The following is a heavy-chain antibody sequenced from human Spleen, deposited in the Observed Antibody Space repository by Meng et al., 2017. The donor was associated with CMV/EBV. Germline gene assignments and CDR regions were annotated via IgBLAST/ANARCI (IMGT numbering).Heavy chain of an antibody. D-gene: IGHD3-10*01. J-gene: IGHJ3*02. CDR2: IIPAMGTT. Sequence: SVKVSCKASGGTFITYAITWVRQAPGQGLEWMGGIIPAMGTTNYAQRFRGRVTITTDESTSTAYMELSSLRSEDTAVYYCATAGGGAFDMWGQGTMVTVSS. CDR1: GGTFITYA. CDR3: ATAGGGAFDM. V-gene: IGHV1-69*05.